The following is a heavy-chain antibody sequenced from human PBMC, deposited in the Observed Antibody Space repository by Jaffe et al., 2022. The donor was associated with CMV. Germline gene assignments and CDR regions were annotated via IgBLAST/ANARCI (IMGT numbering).Heavy chain of an antibody. V-gene: IGHV3-21*01. Sequence: DVQLVESGGGQVQPGGSLRLSCGASGFTFGSYAMNWVRQAPRRGLEWLTSISISSSHIYYADSVRGRFTVSRDNALHLVYLQMNSLRADDTAVYYCARGDKYMQRDDPLDYWGQGTLVTVSS. J-gene: IGHJ4*02. CDR2: ISISSSHI. CDR3: ARGDKYMQRDDPLDY. D-gene: IGHD2-2*01. CDR1: GFTFGSYA.